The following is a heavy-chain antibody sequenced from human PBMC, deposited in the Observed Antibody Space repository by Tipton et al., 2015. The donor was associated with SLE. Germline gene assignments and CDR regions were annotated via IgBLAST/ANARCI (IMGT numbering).Heavy chain of an antibody. J-gene: IGHJ4*02. CDR1: GGSISSGTYY. CDR2: IYTSGST. Sequence: TLSLTCTVSGGSISSGTYYWSWIQQPAGKGLEWIGYIYTSGSTNYNPSLKSRVTISVDTSKNQFSLKLSSVTAADTAVYYCARGRVAGTIFFDYWGQGTLVTVSS. D-gene: IGHD6-19*01. CDR3: ARGRVAGTIFFDY. V-gene: IGHV4-61*09.